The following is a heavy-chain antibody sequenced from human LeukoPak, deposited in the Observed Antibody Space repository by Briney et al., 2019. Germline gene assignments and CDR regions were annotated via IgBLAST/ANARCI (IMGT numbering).Heavy chain of an antibody. D-gene: IGHD6-19*01. Sequence: ASVKVSCKASGYTFTAYYIHWVRQAPGQGLEWIGWINTISGGINYAQKFQGRVTMTRDTSISTAYMELSRLTSDDTAVYYCARGREVAGTVGYWGHGTLVTVSS. J-gene: IGHJ4*01. CDR3: ARGREVAGTVGY. CDR2: INTISGGI. V-gene: IGHV1-2*02. CDR1: GYTFTAYY.